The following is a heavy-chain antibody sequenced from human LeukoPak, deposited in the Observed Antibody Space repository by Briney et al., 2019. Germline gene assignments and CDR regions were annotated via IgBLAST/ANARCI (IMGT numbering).Heavy chain of an antibody. CDR2: ISSSGSTI. V-gene: IGHV3-48*03. D-gene: IGHD1-26*01. CDR1: GFTFSSYE. CDR3: AKDWAYSGNYYYFDY. J-gene: IGHJ4*02. Sequence: PGGSLRLSCAASGFTFSSYEMNWVRQAPGKGLEWVSYISSSGSTIYYADSVKGRFTISRDNSKNTLYLQMSSQRAEDTAVYYCAKDWAYSGNYYYFDYWGQGTLVTVSS.